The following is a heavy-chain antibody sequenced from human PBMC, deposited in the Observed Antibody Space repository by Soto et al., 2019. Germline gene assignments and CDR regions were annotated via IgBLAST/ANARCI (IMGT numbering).Heavy chain of an antibody. D-gene: IGHD6-13*01. J-gene: IGHJ4*02. CDR2: ISSSAATI. CDR3: ARNSEHFGS. CDR1: GFTFSAYA. V-gene: IGHV3-23*01. Sequence: GGSLRLSCAASGFTFSAYAMSWVRQTPGKGLEWVSGISSSAATIYYADSAKGRFTISRDNSKNSLYLQLNSLRAEDTAVYYCARNSEHFGSWGQGVLVTVSS.